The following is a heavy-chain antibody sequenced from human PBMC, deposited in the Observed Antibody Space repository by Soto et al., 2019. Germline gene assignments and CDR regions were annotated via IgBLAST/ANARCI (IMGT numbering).Heavy chain of an antibody. CDR1: GGSFSGYY. D-gene: IGHD1-26*01. Sequence: QVQLQQWGAGLLKPSETLSLTCAVYGGSFSGYYWSWIRQPPGKGLEWIGEINHSGSTNYNPSLKSRVTISVDTSKNQFSLKLSSVPAADTAVYYCARLVGATLGNWFDPWGQGTLVTVSS. J-gene: IGHJ5*02. V-gene: IGHV4-34*01. CDR3: ARLVGATLGNWFDP. CDR2: INHSGST.